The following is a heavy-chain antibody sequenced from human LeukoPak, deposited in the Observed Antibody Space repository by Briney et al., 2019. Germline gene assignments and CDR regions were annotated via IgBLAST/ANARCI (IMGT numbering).Heavy chain of an antibody. CDR3: ARGDIIVVLPATLNFDY. Sequence: GASVKASCKTSGYTFTIYGVTWVRQAPGQGLEWMGWISAYNGNTNYAQKLQGRVTMTTDTSTSTAYMELRSLRSDDTAVYYCARGDIIVVLPATLNFDYWGQGTLVTVSS. J-gene: IGHJ4*02. D-gene: IGHD2-15*01. V-gene: IGHV1-18*01. CDR2: ISAYNGNT. CDR1: GYTFTIYG.